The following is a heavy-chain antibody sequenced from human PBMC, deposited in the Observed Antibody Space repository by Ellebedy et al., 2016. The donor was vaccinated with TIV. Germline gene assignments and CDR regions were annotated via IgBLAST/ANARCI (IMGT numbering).Heavy chain of an antibody. Sequence: GESLKISCAASGFTFDDYAMHWVRQAPGKGLEWVSLISGDGGSTYYADSVKGRFTISRDNSKNSLYLQMNSLRTEDTALYYCAKGDSGGYYYYGMDVWGQGTTVTVSS. D-gene: IGHD2-15*01. V-gene: IGHV3-43*02. CDR3: AKGDSGGYYYYGMDV. CDR2: ISGDGGST. CDR1: GFTFDDYA. J-gene: IGHJ6*02.